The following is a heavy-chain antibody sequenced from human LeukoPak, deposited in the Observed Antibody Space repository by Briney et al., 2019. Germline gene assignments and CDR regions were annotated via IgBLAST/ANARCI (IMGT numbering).Heavy chain of an antibody. CDR3: AREDYYNSSGYRAVGY. J-gene: IGHJ4*02. CDR1: GFMFNSFW. V-gene: IGHV3-7*01. D-gene: IGHD3-22*01. CDR2: IKEDGSEK. Sequence: GGSLRLSCADSGFMFNSFWMSWVCQAPGKGLEWVANIKEDGSEKYYVESVKGRFTISRDNAKNSQFLQMNGLRAEDTAVYYCAREDYYNSSGYRAVGYWGQGTLVTVSS.